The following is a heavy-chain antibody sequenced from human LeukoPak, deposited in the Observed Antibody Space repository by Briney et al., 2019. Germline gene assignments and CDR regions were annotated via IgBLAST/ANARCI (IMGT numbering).Heavy chain of an antibody. CDR2: ISGSGGST. V-gene: IGHV3-23*01. D-gene: IGHD4-17*01. J-gene: IGHJ4*02. CDR1: GFTFSSYA. Sequence: GGSLRLSCAASGFTFSSYAMSWVRQAPGKGLEWVSAISGSGGSTYYADSVKGRFTISRDNSKNTLYLQMNCLRAEDTAVYYCAKPSRSGGDYDYWGQGTLVTVSS. CDR3: AKPSRSGGDYDY.